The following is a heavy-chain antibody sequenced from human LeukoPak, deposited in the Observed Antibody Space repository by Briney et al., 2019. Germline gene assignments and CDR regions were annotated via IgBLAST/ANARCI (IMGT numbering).Heavy chain of an antibody. CDR2: INHNGNVN. CDR1: GFTFSSYW. Sequence: GGSLRLSCAASGFTFSSYWMNWARQAPGKGLEWVASINHNGNVNYYVDSVKGRFTISRDNAKNSLYLQMSNLRAEDTAVYFCAREGGVDYGDYWGLDYWGQGTLVTVSS. CDR3: AREGGVDYGDYWGLDY. V-gene: IGHV3-7*03. J-gene: IGHJ4*02. D-gene: IGHD4-17*01.